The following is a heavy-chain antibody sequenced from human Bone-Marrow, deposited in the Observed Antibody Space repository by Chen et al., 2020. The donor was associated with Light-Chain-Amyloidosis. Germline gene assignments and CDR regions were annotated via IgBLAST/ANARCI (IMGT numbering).Heavy chain of an antibody. CDR2: ISGSFRTYI. CDR1: GFTFSSFT. D-gene: IGHD4-17*01. V-gene: IGHV3-21*03. Sequence: GSGGGLVKPGGSLRLSCAASGFTFSSFTMNWVRQAPGKGLEWVSSISGSFRTYIYYADSVKGRFTVSRDNAKELVFLQMDNLRVEDTGVYYCARDLNTVTTPEHFQHWGLGTPVSVSS. CDR3: ARDLNTVTTPEHFQH. J-gene: IGHJ1*01.